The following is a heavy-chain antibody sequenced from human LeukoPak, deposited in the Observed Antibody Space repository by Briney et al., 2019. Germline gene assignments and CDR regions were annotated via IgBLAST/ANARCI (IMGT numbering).Heavy chain of an antibody. V-gene: IGHV4-4*07. CDR1: GGSISSYY. CDR3: ARDGLGSGWYSVWFDP. CDR2: IYSSGST. D-gene: IGHD6-19*01. Sequence: SSETLSLTCTVSGGSISSYYWSWIRQPAGKGLEWIGRIYSSGSTNYNPSLKSRVTMSIDTSKNQFSLKLSSVTAADTAMYYCARDGLGSGWYSVWFDPWGQGTLVTVYS. J-gene: IGHJ5*02.